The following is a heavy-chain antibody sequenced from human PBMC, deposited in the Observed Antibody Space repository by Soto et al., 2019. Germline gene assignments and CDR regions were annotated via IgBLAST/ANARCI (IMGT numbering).Heavy chain of an antibody. CDR1: GGSISSGGYY. Sequence: QVQLQESGPGLVKPSQTLSLTCTVSGGSISSGGYYWSWIRQHPGKGLEWIGYIYYSGSTYYNPSLKSRVTISVDTSKNQFSLKLSSVTAADTAVYYCARDAEAWGVNYSNAFDIWGQGTMVTVSS. J-gene: IGHJ3*02. CDR3: ARDAEAWGVNYSNAFDI. D-gene: IGHD1-7*01. CDR2: IYYSGST. V-gene: IGHV4-31*03.